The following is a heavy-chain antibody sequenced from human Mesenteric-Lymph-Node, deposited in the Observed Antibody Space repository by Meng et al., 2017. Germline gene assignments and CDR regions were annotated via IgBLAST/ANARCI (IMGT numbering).Heavy chain of an antibody. J-gene: IGHJ4*02. D-gene: IGHD4-17*01. V-gene: IGHV4-4*02. CDR1: AASSGGGKL. CDR3: ARGPTTYFDY. CDR2: IYHSGST. Sequence: SGPVVMKPSGTRSLTFLVPAASSGGGKLWNGGRQPPEKGLEWNGCIYHSGSTNYNPSLKSRVTISVDKSKNQFSLKLSSVTAADTAMYYCARGPTTYFDYWGQGTLVTVSS.